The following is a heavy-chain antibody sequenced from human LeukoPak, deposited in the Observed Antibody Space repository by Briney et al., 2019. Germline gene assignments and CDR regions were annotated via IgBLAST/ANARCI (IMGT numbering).Heavy chain of an antibody. J-gene: IGHJ4*02. CDR2: IYYSGST. CDR1: CGFISSSSYY. V-gene: IGHV4-39*01. Sequence: PSETLSLTWTVSCGFISSSSYYWGWVRQPPGKGLEWIGGIYYSGSTYYKPSLKSRVTISVDTSTNQFFLKLSSFAAADAAVYYCARHTGELFLDFWGQGTLVTVSS. CDR3: ARHTGELFLDF. D-gene: IGHD3-10*01.